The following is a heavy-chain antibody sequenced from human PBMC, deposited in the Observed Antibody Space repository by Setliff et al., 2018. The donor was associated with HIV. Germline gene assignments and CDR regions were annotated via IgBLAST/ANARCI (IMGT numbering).Heavy chain of an antibody. V-gene: IGHV4-39*01. J-gene: IGHJ4*02. CDR2: IYYSGST. Sequence: SETLSLTCTVSGGSISSGYYYWGWIRQPPGKGLEWIGSIYYSGSTYYNSSLKSRVSISVDTSKNQFSLNLTSVTATDTAFYYCARHRSYPRVYFDYWGQGTLVTVS. CDR3: ARHRSYPRVYFDY. CDR1: GGSISSGYYY.